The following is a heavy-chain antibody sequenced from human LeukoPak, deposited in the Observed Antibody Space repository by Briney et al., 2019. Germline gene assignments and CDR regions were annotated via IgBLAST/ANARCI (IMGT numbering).Heavy chain of an antibody. D-gene: IGHD2-2*01. CDR2: INPNSGGT. V-gene: IGHV1-2*02. Sequence: ASVKVSCTASGYTFTDYYIHWVRQAPGQGLEWMGWINPNSGGTNYAQKFQGRVIMTRDTSISTAYMELSRLRSDDTAVYYCARGSTSPNNLDYWGQGTLVTVSS. CDR1: GYTFTDYY. J-gene: IGHJ4*02. CDR3: ARGSTSPNNLDY.